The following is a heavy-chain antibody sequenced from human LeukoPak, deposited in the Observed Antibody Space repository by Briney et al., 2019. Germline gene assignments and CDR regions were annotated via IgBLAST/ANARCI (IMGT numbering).Heavy chain of an antibody. D-gene: IGHD6-13*01. J-gene: IGHJ5*02. CDR3: ARDTYSSSWYTNEYNWFDP. CDR1: GYTFTSYG. V-gene: IGHV1-18*01. Sequence: GASVKVSCKASGYTFTSYGISWVRQAPGQGLEWMGWISAYNGNTNYAQKLQGRVTMTTDTSTSTAYMELRSLRSDDTAVYYCARDTYSSSWYTNEYNWFDPWGQGTLVTVSS. CDR2: ISAYNGNT.